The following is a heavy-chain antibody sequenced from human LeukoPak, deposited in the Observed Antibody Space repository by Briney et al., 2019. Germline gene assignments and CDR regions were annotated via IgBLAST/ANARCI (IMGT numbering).Heavy chain of an antibody. V-gene: IGHV3-21*01. J-gene: IGHJ3*02. Sequence: GGSLRLSCAASGLTFSSYSMNWVRQAPGKGLEWVSSISSSSSYIYYADSVKGRFTISRDNAKNSLYLQMNSLRAEDAAVYYCARDRWSGYYKPGDAFDIWGQGTMATVSS. CDR1: GLTFSSYS. CDR2: ISSSSSYI. CDR3: ARDRWSGYYKPGDAFDI. D-gene: IGHD3-3*01.